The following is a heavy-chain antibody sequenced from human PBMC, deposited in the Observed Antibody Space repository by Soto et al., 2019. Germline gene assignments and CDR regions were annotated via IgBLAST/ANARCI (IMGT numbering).Heavy chain of an antibody. CDR2: ISGSGGST. D-gene: IGHD3-3*01. Sequence: VQLLESGGGLVQPGGSLRLSCAASGFTFSSYAMSWVRQAPGKGLEWVSAISGSGGSTYYADSVKGRFTISRDNSKNTLYLQMNSLRAEDTAVYYCANSLKTTIFGVVIPPIDYWGQGTLVTVSS. V-gene: IGHV3-23*01. CDR1: GFTFSSYA. J-gene: IGHJ4*02. CDR3: ANSLKTTIFGVVIPPIDY.